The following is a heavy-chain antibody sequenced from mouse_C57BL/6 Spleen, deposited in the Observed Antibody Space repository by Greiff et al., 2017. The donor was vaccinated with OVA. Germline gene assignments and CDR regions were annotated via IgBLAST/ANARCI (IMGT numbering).Heavy chain of an antibody. J-gene: IGHJ1*03. D-gene: IGHD2-1*01. V-gene: IGHV5-9-1*02. CDR2: ISSGGDYI. CDR3: TGNYWYFDV. Sequence: EVKLMESGEGLVKPGGSLKLSCAASGFTFSSYAMSWVRQTPEKRLEWVAYISSGGDYIYYADTVKGRFTISRDNARNTLYLQMSSLKSEDTAMYYCTGNYWYFDVWGTGTTVTVSS. CDR1: GFTFSSYA.